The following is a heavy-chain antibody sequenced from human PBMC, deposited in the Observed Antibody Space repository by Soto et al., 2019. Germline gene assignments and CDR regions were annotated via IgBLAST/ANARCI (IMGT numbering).Heavy chain of an antibody. V-gene: IGHV3-23*01. J-gene: IGHJ6*03. CDR2: IRSSGDSA. Sequence: EVQLLESGGGLVQPGGSLTLSCAASGFTFTNYAMTWVRQAPGKGLEWVSSIRSSGDSATYADPVKGRFIISRDNSQNTLYLQLSSLRVEDTAVYYCAKNGGSAYNYYMDVWGRGTTVTVSS. D-gene: IGHD3-10*01. CDR1: GFTFTNYA. CDR3: AKNGGSAYNYYMDV.